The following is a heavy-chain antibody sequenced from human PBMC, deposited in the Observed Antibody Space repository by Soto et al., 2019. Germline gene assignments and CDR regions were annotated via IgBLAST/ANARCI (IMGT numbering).Heavy chain of an antibody. V-gene: IGHV3-15*01. CDR1: GFTFSNAW. CDR2: IKSKTDGGTT. CDR3: TTGGVVIIVNYYYYGMDV. J-gene: IGHJ6*02. Sequence: PGGSLRLSCAASGFTFSNAWMSWVRQAPGKGLEWVSRIKSKTDGGTTDYAAPVKGRFTISRDDSKNTLYLQMNSLKTEDTAVYYCTTGGVVIIVNYYYYGMDVWGQGTTVTVPS. D-gene: IGHD3-3*01.